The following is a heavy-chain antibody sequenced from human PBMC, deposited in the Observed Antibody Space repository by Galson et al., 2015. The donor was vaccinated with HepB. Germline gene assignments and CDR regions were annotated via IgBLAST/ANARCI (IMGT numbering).Heavy chain of an antibody. V-gene: IGHV3-21*01. J-gene: IGHJ6*02. Sequence: SLRLSCAASGFTFSSYTMNWVRQAPGKGLEWVSSISSSSSYIYYADSVKGRFTISRDNAKNSLYLQMNSLRAEDTAVYYCARDPDRDGYNWGYYYYYGMDVWGQGTPVTVSS. CDR3: ARDPDRDGYNWGYYYYYGMDV. CDR1: GFTFSSYT. D-gene: IGHD5-24*01. CDR2: ISSSSSYI.